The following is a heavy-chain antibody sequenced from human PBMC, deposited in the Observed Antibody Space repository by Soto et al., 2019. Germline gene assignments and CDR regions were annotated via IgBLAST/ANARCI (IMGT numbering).Heavy chain of an antibody. Sequence: QVQLQESGPGLVKPSQTLSLTCTVSGGSISSGGYYWSWIRQHPGKGLEWIGYIYYSGSTYYNPSLKSRLTISVDTSKNQFSLKLSSVTAADTAVYYCARDFSDSIGYYYVYYGMDVWGQGTTVTVSS. CDR1: GGSISSGGYY. V-gene: IGHV4-31*03. J-gene: IGHJ6*02. CDR3: ARDFSDSIGYYYVYYGMDV. D-gene: IGHD3-22*01. CDR2: IYYSGST.